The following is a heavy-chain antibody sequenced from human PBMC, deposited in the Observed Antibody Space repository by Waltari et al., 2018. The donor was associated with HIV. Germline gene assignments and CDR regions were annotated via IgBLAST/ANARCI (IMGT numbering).Heavy chain of an antibody. CDR1: GGSLSSRSSY. D-gene: IGHD6-13*01. V-gene: IGHV4-39*01. Sequence: QLQLQESGPGLVKPSETLSLLCNVSGGSLSSRSSYWGWIRQPPGKGLEWIGNIYSTCSTYYNPSLKSRLTFSVDTSKNQFSLSLNSVTAADTAMYYCARLTYTSSWSNYFDYWGQGTLVTVST. CDR2: IYSTCST. J-gene: IGHJ4*02. CDR3: ARLTYTSSWSNYFDY.